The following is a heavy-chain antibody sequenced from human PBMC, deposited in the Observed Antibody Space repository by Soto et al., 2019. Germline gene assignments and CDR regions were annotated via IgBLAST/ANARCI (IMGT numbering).Heavy chain of an antibody. CDR3: ARDRGYCSGGRCSSDWFDP. Sequence: GASVKVYWKTSGYTYIRDAISWVRQATGQGLEWMGWISAYSAKTNYAQKLQGRVTMTTDTSTSTAYMELRSLRSDDTAVYYCARDRGYCSGGRCSSDWFDPWGQGTLVTVSS. J-gene: IGHJ5*02. D-gene: IGHD2-15*01. CDR1: GYTYIRDA. CDR2: ISAYSAKT. V-gene: IGHV1-18*04.